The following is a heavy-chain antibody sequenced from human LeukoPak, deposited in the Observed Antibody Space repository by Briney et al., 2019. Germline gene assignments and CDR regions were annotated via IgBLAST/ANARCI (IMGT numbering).Heavy chain of an antibody. CDR3: AREVSVSGSYISTN. Sequence: GGSLRLSCAASGFTFSSYSMNWVRQAPGKGLEWVSYISSSSSTIYYADSVKGRFTISRDNSKNTLYLQMNSLRAEDTAVYYCAREVSVSGSYISTNWGQGTLVTVSA. CDR1: GFTFSSYS. D-gene: IGHD3-10*01. J-gene: IGHJ4*02. V-gene: IGHV3-48*01. CDR2: ISSSSSTI.